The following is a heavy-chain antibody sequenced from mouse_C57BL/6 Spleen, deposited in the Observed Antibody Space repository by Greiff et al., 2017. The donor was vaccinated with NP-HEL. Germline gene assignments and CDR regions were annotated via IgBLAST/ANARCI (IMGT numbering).Heavy chain of an antibody. CDR1: GYSITSGYY. J-gene: IGHJ1*03. CDR2: ISYDGSN. CDR3: ARDGYYGGYFDV. D-gene: IGHD2-3*01. Sequence: EVQLQQSGPGLVKPSQSLSLTCSVTGYSITSGYYWNWIRQFPGNKLEWMGYISYDGSNNYNPSLKNRISITRDTSKNQFFLKLNSVTTEDTATYYCARDGYYGGYFDVWGTGTTVTVSS. V-gene: IGHV3-6*01.